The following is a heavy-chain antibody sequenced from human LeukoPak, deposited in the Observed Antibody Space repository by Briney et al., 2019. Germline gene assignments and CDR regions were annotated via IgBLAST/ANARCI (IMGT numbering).Heavy chain of an antibody. J-gene: IGHJ6*04. CDR1: GGTFSDYA. CDR3: AGIPVFGVVLHQEPV. D-gene: IGHD3-3*01. CDR2: FIPILGTA. V-gene: IGHV1-69*10. Sequence: SVKVSCKASGGTFSDYALNWVRQAPGQGLEWMGVFIPILGTANSTQKFQGRVTITADISTNTVNMELSSLRSEDTAVYFCAGIPVFGVVLHQEPVWGKGTTVTVSS.